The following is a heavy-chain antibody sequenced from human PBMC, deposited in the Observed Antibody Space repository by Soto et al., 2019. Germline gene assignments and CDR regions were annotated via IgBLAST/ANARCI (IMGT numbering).Heavy chain of an antibody. D-gene: IGHD6-19*01. J-gene: IGHJ4*02. CDR1: GYPFTNNY. Sequence: ASVKVSCKTLGYPFTNNYMHWVRQAPGQGLEWMGVIHPRGDFTIYAQKFQGRVTITADESTSTAYMELSSLRSEDTAVYYCARLGYSSGNDYWGQGTLVTVSS. CDR2: IHPRGDFT. CDR3: ARLGYSSGNDY. V-gene: IGHV1-46*01.